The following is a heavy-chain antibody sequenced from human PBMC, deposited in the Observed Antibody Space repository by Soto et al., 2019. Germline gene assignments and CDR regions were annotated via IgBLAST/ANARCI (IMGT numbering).Heavy chain of an antibody. CDR1: GGSISSYY. V-gene: IGHV4-4*07. Sequence: QVQLQESGPGLVKPSETLSLTCTVSGGSISSYYWSWIRQPAGKGLEWIGRIYTSGSTNYNPSLKSRVTMSVDTSKNQFSLKLSSVTAADTDVYYCARDESGYSYEDSYFDLWGRGTLVTVSS. D-gene: IGHD5-18*01. CDR2: IYTSGST. J-gene: IGHJ2*01. CDR3: ARDESGYSYEDSYFDL.